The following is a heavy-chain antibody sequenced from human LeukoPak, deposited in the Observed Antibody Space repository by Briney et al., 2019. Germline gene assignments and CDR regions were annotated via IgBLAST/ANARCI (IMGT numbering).Heavy chain of an antibody. J-gene: IGHJ4*02. CDR3: ARRAGGYSHPYDY. V-gene: IGHV3-53*01. CDR1: GFTVSGNY. CDR2: IYSGGTT. Sequence: PGGSLRLSCAVSGFTVSGNYMSWVRQAPGKGRDWVSLIYSGGTTYYADSVKGRFTISRDNSKNTLYLQMNSLRAEDTAVYYCARRAGGYSHPYDYWGQGILVTVSS. D-gene: IGHD4-23*01.